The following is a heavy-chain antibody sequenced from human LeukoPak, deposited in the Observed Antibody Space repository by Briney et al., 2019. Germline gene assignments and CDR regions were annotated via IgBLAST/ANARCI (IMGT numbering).Heavy chain of an antibody. D-gene: IGHD1-7*01. CDR2: IIPIFGTA. CDR3: ARRGPFAWNYDRERNWFDP. CDR1: GGTFSSYA. V-gene: IGHV1-69*05. J-gene: IGHJ5*02. Sequence: SVKVSCKASGGTFSSYAISWVRQAPGQGLEWMGGIIPIFGTANYAQKFQGRVTMTRNTSISTAYMELSSLRSEDTAVYYCARRGPFAWNYDRERNWFDPWGQGTLVTVSS.